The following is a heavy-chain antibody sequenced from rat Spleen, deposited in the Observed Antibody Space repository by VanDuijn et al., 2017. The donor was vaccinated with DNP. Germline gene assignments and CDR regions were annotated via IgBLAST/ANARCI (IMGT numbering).Heavy chain of an antibody. CDR2: ISYNGGTP. Sequence: EVQLVESGGGLVQPGRSLKLSCAVSGFTFSDYYMAWVRQAPAKGLEWVATISYNGGTPYYRDSVKGRFTISRDNAKSTLYLQMDSLRSEDTSTYYCAKVGSPGYFDYWGQGVMVTLSS. CDR1: GFTFSDYY. D-gene: IGHD5-1*01. CDR3: AKVGSPGYFDY. J-gene: IGHJ2*01. V-gene: IGHV5-7*01.